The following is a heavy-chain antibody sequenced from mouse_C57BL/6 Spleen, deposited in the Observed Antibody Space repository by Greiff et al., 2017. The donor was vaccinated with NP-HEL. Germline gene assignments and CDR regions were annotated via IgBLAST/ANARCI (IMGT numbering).Heavy chain of an antibody. J-gene: IGHJ2*01. V-gene: IGHV1-4*01. CDR1: GYTFTSYT. CDR3: ARDYTNSDYFDY. Sequence: QVQLKQSGAELARPGASVKMSCKASGYTFTSYTMHWVKQRPGQGLEWIGYINPSSGYTKYNQKFKDKATLTADKSSSTAYMQLSSLTSEDSAVYYCARDYTNSDYFDYWGQGTTLTVSS. CDR2: INPSSGYT. D-gene: IGHD2-12*01.